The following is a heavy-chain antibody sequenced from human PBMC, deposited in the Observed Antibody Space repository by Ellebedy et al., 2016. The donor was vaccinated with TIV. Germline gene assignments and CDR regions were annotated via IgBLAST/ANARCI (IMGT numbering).Heavy chain of an antibody. CDR3: ARHHPYGDYYYGMDV. Sequence: SETLSLTXTVSGGSISSSSYYWGWIRQPPGKGLEWIGSIYYSGSTYYNPSLKSRVTISVDTSKNQFSLKLSSVTAADTAVYYCARHHPYGDYYYGMDVWGQGTTVTVSS. V-gene: IGHV4-39*01. D-gene: IGHD4-17*01. J-gene: IGHJ6*02. CDR2: IYYSGST. CDR1: GGSISSSSYY.